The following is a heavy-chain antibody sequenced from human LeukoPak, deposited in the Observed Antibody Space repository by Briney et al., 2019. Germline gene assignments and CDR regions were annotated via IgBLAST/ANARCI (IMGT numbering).Heavy chain of an antibody. V-gene: IGHV3-48*03. CDR3: AKVASSGYYWDY. J-gene: IGHJ4*02. CDR1: GFTFSSYE. D-gene: IGHD3-22*01. Sequence: GGSLRLSCAASGFTFSSYEMNWVRQAPGKGLEWVSYISSSGSTIYYADSVKGRFTISRDNAKNSLYLQMNSLRAEDTAVYYCAKVASSGYYWDYWGQGTLVTVSS. CDR2: ISSSGSTI.